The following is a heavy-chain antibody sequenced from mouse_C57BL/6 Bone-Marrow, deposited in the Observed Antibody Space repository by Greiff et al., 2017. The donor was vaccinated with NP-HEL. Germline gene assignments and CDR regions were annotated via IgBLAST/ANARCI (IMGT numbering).Heavy chain of an antibody. CDR3: ARSSITTVVDYAMDY. Sequence: QVQLKQPGAELVKPGASVKMSCKASGYTFTSYWITWVKQRPGQGLEWIGDIYPGSGSTNYNEKFKSKATLTVDTSSSTAYMQLSSLTSEDSAVYYCARSSITTVVDYAMDYWGQGTSVTVSS. CDR2: IYPGSGST. D-gene: IGHD1-1*01. J-gene: IGHJ4*01. CDR1: GYTFTSYW. V-gene: IGHV1-55*01.